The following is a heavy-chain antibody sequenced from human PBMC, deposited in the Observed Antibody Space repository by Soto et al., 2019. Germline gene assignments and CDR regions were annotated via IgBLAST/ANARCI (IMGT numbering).Heavy chain of an antibody. CDR1: GGTFSSYA. J-gene: IGHJ6*02. D-gene: IGHD2-2*01. Sequence: GASVKVSCKASGGTFSSYAISWVRQAPGQGLEWMGGIIPIFGTANYAQKFQGRVTITADESTSTAYMELSSLRSEDTAVYYCAGKDIVLVPAASDYYYYGMDVWGQGTKVTVSS. CDR3: AGKDIVLVPAASDYYYYGMDV. CDR2: IIPIFGTA. V-gene: IGHV1-69*13.